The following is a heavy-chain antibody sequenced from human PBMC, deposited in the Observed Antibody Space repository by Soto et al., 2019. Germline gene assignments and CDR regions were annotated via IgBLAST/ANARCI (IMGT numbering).Heavy chain of an antibody. V-gene: IGHV4-61*02. Sequence: PSDTLSLTCTVSGVSIGGSNYYWSWMRQPAGEGLEWIGRIHTSGSTNYNPSLKSRVTMSVDTSKNQFSLKLSSVTAADTAVYYCPRDFGDYRVFDFWGQGTLVTVSS. D-gene: IGHD4-17*01. CDR3: PRDFGDYRVFDF. CDR1: GVSIGGSNYY. CDR2: IHTSGST. J-gene: IGHJ4*02.